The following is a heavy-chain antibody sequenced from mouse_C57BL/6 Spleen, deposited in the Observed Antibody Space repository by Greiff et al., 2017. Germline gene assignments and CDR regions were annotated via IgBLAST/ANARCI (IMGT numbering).Heavy chain of an antibody. CDR2: IRNKANNHAT. V-gene: IGHV6-6*01. J-gene: IGHJ2*01. CDR1: GFTFSDAW. D-gene: IGHD1-1*01. CDR3: TRRFRYYGSRYYFDY. Sequence: EVKVEESGGGLVQPGGSMKLSCAASGFTFSDAWMDWVRQSPEKGLEWVAEIRNKANNHATYYAESVKGRFTISRDDSKSSVYLQMNSLRAEDTGIYYCTRRFRYYGSRYYFDYWGQGTTLTVSS.